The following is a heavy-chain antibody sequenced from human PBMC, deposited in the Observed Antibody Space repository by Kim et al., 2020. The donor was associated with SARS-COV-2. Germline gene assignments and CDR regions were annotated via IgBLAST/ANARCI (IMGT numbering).Heavy chain of an antibody. Sequence: YYSGTTYYNPSLKSQVTISIDTSKNQFSLKLSSVTAADTAVYYCARRGDYWGQGTLVTVSS. V-gene: IGHV4-39*01. CDR2: YYSGTT. CDR3: ARRGDY. J-gene: IGHJ4*02.